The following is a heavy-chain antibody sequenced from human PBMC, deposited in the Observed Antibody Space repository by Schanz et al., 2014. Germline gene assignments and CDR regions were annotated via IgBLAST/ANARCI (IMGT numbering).Heavy chain of an antibody. CDR3: ASRRRMGISMVRGILKGWFDP. D-gene: IGHD3-10*01. CDR1: GGSISSGGSS. Sequence: QLQLQASGSGLVKPSQTLSLTCGVSGGSISSGGSSWNWIRLPPGKGLEWIGYIYHSGSTYYNPSLNSRVTISRDTSKNQFSLNLTSVTAADTAVYYCASRRRMGISMVRGILKGWFDPWGQGTLVAASS. V-gene: IGHV4-30-2*01. CDR2: IYHSGST. J-gene: IGHJ5*02.